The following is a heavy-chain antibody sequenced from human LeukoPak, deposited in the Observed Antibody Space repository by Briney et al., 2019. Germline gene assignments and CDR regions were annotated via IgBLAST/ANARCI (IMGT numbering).Heavy chain of an antibody. CDR1: GYTFTSYD. D-gene: IGHD5-12*01. Sequence: EASVKVSCKASGYTFTSYDINWVRQATGQGLEWMGWMNANSGNTGYAQKFQGRVTMTRNTSIRTAYMELSSLRSEDTAVYYCAADSGSGYEYWGQGTLVTVSS. CDR3: AADSGSGYEY. CDR2: MNANSGNT. J-gene: IGHJ4*02. V-gene: IGHV1-8*01.